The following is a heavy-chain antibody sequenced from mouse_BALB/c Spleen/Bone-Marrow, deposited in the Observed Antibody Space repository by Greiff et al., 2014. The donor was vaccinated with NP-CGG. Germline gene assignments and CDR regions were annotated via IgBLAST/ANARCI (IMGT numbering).Heavy chain of an antibody. Sequence: EVKLMESGGDLVKPGGSLKLSCVASGFTFSSYGMSWVHQTPDKRLEWVATISSGGSSTYYPASVKGRFTISRDNAKSTLYLQMSSLNSEDTAMYYCTRRPLQANSYFDCWGQGTTLTVSS. CDR2: ISSGGSST. CDR1: GFTFSSYG. J-gene: IGHJ2*01. D-gene: IGHD3-2*02. V-gene: IGHV5-6*02. CDR3: TRRPLQANSYFDC.